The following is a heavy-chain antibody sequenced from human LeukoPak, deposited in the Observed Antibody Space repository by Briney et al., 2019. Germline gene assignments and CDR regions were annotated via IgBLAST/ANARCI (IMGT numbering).Heavy chain of an antibody. V-gene: IGHV4-4*07. Sequence: PSETLSLTCTVSSGSISGYYLTWLRQPAGKGLEWIGRIYNTGSSTYNPSLKSRVTMSVDTSKKHFPLKLSSVTAADTAVYYCARAVTGDALDIWGQGTMVIVSS. J-gene: IGHJ3*02. CDR1: SGSISGYY. D-gene: IGHD2-21*02. CDR2: IYNTGSS. CDR3: ARAVTGDALDI.